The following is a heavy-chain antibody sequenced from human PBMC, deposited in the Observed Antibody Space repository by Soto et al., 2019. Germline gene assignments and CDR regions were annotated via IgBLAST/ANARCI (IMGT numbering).Heavy chain of an antibody. D-gene: IGHD1-1*01. V-gene: IGHV4-59*01. Sequence: SETLSLTCSVSGGSTTGNYWSWIRQSPGKGLEWIGHIHYSGTTNNNPSLKSRVTISVDTSKNQFYLRLRSVTAADTAVYYCARRQLGAFDIWGQGTLVTVSS. CDR1: GGSTTGNY. J-gene: IGHJ3*02. CDR3: ARRQLGAFDI. CDR2: IHYSGTT.